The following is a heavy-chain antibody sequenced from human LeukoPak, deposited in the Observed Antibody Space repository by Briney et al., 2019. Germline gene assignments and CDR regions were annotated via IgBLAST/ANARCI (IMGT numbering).Heavy chain of an antibody. Sequence: GGSLRLSCAASGFTFSSYWMHWVRQAPGKGLVWVSRINSDGNSINYADSVKGRFTISRDNAKNTLYLQMNSLRAEDTAVYYCARGGDGYGHFDSWGQGTLVTVSS. J-gene: IGHJ4*02. CDR2: INSDGNSI. D-gene: IGHD5-24*01. V-gene: IGHV3-74*01. CDR3: ARGGDGYGHFDS. CDR1: GFTFSSYW.